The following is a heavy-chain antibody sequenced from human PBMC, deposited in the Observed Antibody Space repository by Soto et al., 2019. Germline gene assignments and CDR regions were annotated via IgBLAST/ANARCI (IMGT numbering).Heavy chain of an antibody. D-gene: IGHD3-3*01. V-gene: IGHV4-34*01. CDR1: GGSFSGYY. CDR2: INHSGST. J-gene: IGHJ4*02. CDR3: ARTKLSTIFGVVIIRRYFDY. Sequence: SETLSLTCAVYGGSFSGYYWSWIRQPPGKGLDWIGEINHSGSTNYNPSLKSRVTISVDTSKNQFSLKLSSVTAADTAVYYCARTKLSTIFGVVIIRRYFDYWGQGTLVTVSS.